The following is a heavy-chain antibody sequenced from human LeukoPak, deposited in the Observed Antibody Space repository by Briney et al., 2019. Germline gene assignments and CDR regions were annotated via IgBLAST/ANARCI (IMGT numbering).Heavy chain of an antibody. CDR1: GGSISSYY. CDR2: IYYSGST. CDR3: ARGSMIAVAGNWFDP. V-gene: IGHV4-59*12. J-gene: IGHJ5*02. D-gene: IGHD6-19*01. Sequence: SETLSLTRTVSGGSISSYYWSWIRQPPGKGLEWIGYIYYSGSTNYNPSLKSRVTISVDTSKNQFSLKLSSVTAADTAVYYCARGSMIAVAGNWFDPWGQGTLVTVSS.